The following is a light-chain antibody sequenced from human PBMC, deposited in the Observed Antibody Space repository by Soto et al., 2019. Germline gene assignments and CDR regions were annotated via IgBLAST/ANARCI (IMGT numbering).Light chain of an antibody. J-gene: IGKJ5*01. Sequence: EIVLTQSPATLSLSPGERAALSCKASQSVHNFLAGYQQKPGHAPRLLIYGASTRAAGIPARFSGSGSGTDFTLTIISREPEDFAVDYCRQRSNGPPSTFGQGTRLE. CDR1: QSVHNF. CDR3: RQRSNGPPST. CDR2: GAS. V-gene: IGKV3-11*01.